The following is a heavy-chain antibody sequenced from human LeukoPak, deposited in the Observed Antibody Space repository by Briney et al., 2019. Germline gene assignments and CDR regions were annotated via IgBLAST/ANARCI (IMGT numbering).Heavy chain of an antibody. CDR2: ISYDGSNK. Sequence: PGGSLRLSCAASGFTFSSYAMHWVRQAPGKGLEWVAVISYDGSNKYYADSVKGRFTISRDNSKNTLYLQMNSLRAEDTAVYYCARTRFPRGPPHTVGVDYWGQGTLVTVSS. CDR1: GFTFSSYA. CDR3: ARTRFPRGPPHTVGVDY. V-gene: IGHV3-30-3*01. J-gene: IGHJ4*02. D-gene: IGHD3-16*01.